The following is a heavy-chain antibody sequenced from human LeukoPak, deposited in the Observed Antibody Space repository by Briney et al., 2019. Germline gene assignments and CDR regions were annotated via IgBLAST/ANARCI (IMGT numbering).Heavy chain of an antibody. V-gene: IGHV1-46*01. J-gene: IGHJ4*02. D-gene: IGHD3-22*01. Sequence: ASVKVSCKASGYTFTSYYMHWVRQAPGQGLEWMGIINPSGGSTSYAQKFQGRVTMTRDTSTSTVYMELSSLRSEDTAVYYCASGGGAYYYDSSGYGHYWGQGTLVTVSS. CDR2: INPSGGST. CDR1: GYTFTSYY. CDR3: ASGGGAYYYDSSGYGHY.